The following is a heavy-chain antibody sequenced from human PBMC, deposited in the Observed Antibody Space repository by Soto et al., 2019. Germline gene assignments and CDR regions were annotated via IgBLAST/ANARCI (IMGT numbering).Heavy chain of an antibody. Sequence: ASVKVSCKASGGTFSSYAISWVRQAPGQGLEWMGGIIPIFGTANYAQKFQGRVTITADESTSTAYMELSSLRSEDTAVYYCARGPYCSGGSCYVDWFDPWGQGTLVTVSS. CDR2: IIPIFGTA. V-gene: IGHV1-69*13. D-gene: IGHD2-15*01. CDR1: GGTFSSYA. CDR3: ARGPYCSGGSCYVDWFDP. J-gene: IGHJ5*02.